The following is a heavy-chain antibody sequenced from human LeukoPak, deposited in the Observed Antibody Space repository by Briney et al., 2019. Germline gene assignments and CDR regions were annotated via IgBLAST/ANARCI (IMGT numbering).Heavy chain of an antibody. J-gene: IGHJ4*02. Sequence: GGSLRLSCAASGFTFSSYAMSWVRQAPGKGLEWVSAISGSVGSTYYADSVKGRFTISRDNSKNTLYLQMNSLRAENTAVYYCAKVPRVIVDESYFAYGGQGPLATVSS. D-gene: IGHD3-22*01. V-gene: IGHV3-23*01. CDR2: ISGSVGST. CDR3: AKVPRVIVDESYFAY. CDR1: GFTFSSYA.